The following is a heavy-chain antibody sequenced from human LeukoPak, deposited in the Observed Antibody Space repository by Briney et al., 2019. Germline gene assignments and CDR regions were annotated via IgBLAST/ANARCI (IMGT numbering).Heavy chain of an antibody. V-gene: IGHV3-21*04. J-gene: IGHJ4*02. CDR1: GFTFSSYS. CDR2: ISSSSYI. Sequence: GGSLRLSCAASGFTFSSYSMNWVRQAPGKGLEWVSSISSSSYIYYADSVKGRFTISRDNAKNSLYLQMNSLRAEDTAVYYCARDESSPSGNYYESWGQGTLVTVSS. CDR3: ARDESSPSGNYYES. D-gene: IGHD1-26*01.